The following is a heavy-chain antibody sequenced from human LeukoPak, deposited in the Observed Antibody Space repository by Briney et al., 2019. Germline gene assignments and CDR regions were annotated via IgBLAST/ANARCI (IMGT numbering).Heavy chain of an antibody. CDR1: GFTFRSYS. J-gene: IGHJ4*02. Sequence: GGSLRLSFAASGFTFRSYSMNWVRQARGKGLAGVSYISSSSSTIYYADSVKSRFSISRENSKNTLYLQMNSLRAEDTAVYYCAKGRELRYFDWLLYPIFDYWGQGTLVTVSS. V-gene: IGHV3-48*01. CDR2: ISSSSSTI. D-gene: IGHD3-9*01. CDR3: AKGRELRYFDWLLYPIFDY.